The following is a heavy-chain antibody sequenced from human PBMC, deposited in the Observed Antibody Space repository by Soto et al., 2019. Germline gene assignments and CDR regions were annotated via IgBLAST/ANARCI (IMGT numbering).Heavy chain of an antibody. CDR1: GGSISSYY. CDR3: ARDRGYYDSSGLYGMDV. CDR2: IDWDDDK. D-gene: IGHD3-22*01. V-gene: IGHV2-70*18. Sequence: TLSLTCTVSGGSISSYYWSWIRQPPGKALEWLALIDWDDDKYYSTSLKTRLTISKDTSKNQVVLTMTNMDPVDTATYYCARDRGYYDSSGLYGMDVWGQGTTVTVSS. J-gene: IGHJ6*02.